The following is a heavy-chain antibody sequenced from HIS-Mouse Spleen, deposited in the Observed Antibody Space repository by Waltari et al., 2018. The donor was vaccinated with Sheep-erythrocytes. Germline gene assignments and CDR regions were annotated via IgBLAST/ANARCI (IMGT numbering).Heavy chain of an antibody. V-gene: IGHV1-2*02. CDR1: GYTCTGYY. CDR2: INPNSGGT. D-gene: IGHD3-10*01. J-gene: IGHJ4*02. CDR3: ASGVIPYGSGSYFLDY. Sequence: QVQLVQSGAEVKKPGASVKVSCKASGYTCTGYYMHGVRQAPGQGLEWMGWINPNSGGTNYAQKFQGRVTMTRDTSINTAYMELSRLRSDDTAVYYCASGVIPYGSGSYFLDYWGQGTLVTVSS.